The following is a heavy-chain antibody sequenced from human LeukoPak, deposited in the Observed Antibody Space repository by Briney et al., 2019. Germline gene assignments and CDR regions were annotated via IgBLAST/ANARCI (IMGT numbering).Heavy chain of an antibody. CDR3: ARLSDYDVDTSHYMDV. Sequence: SETLSLTCTVSGASISGYLWTWIRQPPGKGLEWIGYVYDNGDTNYHPSFTGRVSISVDVSKNQFSLKLTSVLAADTADYFCARLSDYDVDTSHYMDVWGKGTAVTVSS. D-gene: IGHD3-22*01. CDR2: VYDNGDT. J-gene: IGHJ6*03. V-gene: IGHV4-59*01. CDR1: GASISGYL.